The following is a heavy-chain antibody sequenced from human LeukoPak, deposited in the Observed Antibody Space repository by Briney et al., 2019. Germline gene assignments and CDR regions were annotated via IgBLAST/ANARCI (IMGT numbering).Heavy chain of an antibody. Sequence: PSETLSLTCTVSGGSISSGSYYWSWIRQPAGKGLEWIGRIYTSGSTNYNPSLKSRVTISVDTSKNQFSLKLSSVTAADTAVYYCASAQKTAAGGSQRFDPWGQGTLVTVSS. D-gene: IGHD6-13*01. CDR2: IYTSGST. CDR1: GGSISSGSYY. CDR3: ASAQKTAAGGSQRFDP. V-gene: IGHV4-61*02. J-gene: IGHJ5*02.